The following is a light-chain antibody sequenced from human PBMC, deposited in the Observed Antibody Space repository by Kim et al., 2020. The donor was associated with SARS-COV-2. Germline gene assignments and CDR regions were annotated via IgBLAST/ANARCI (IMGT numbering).Light chain of an antibody. J-gene: IGLJ3*02. CDR3: GSWDDSLNGPV. V-gene: IGLV1-47*01. CDR2: TNN. CDR1: SSNIGNNF. Sequence: QSVLTQAPSASGTPGQSVTIYCSGTSSNIGNNFVYWYQQLPGTAPKVVIHTNNKRPSGVSDRFSGFKSVTSASLSISGLRSEDEADYYCGSWDDSLNGPVFGGGTQLTV.